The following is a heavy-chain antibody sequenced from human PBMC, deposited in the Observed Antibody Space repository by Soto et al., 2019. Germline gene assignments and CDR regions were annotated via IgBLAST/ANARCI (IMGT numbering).Heavy chain of an antibody. CDR3: ARGLDV. V-gene: IGHV4-61*01. CDR2: IYYSGST. J-gene: IGHJ6*02. Sequence: QVQLQESGPGLVKPSETLSLTCTVSGGSVSSGSYYWSWIRQPPGKGLEWIGYIYYSGSTNYNPSPKSRVTISVDTSKNQFSLKLSSVTAADTAVYYCARGLDVWGQGTTVTVSS. CDR1: GGSVSSGSYY.